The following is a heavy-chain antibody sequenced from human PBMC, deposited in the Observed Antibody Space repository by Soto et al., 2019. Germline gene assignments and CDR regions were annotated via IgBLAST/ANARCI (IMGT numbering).Heavy chain of an antibody. CDR1: GGSISSGGYY. J-gene: IGHJ6*02. CDR2: IYYSGST. CDR3: ARDLGLVRDYYYGMDV. V-gene: IGHV4-31*03. Sequence: QVQLQESGPGLVKPSQTLSLTCTVSGGSISSGGYYWSWIRQHPGKGLEWIGYIYYSGSTYYNPSLKSRVTISVDTSKNHFSLKLSSVTAADTAVYYCARDLGLVRDYYYGMDVWGQGTTVTVSS. D-gene: IGHD6-19*01.